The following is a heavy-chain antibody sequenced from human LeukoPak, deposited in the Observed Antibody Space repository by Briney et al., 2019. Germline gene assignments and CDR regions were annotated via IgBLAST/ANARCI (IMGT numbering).Heavy chain of an antibody. Sequence: SETLSLTCAVSGYSISSGYYWGWIRQPPGKGLEWFGSIYHSGRTYYNPSLKSRVTISVDTSKNQFSLKLSSVTAADTAVYYCARLGTACSSTSCYFDWFDTWGQGTLVTVSS. D-gene: IGHD2-2*01. J-gene: IGHJ5*02. CDR3: ARLGTACSSTSCYFDWFDT. CDR2: IYHSGRT. V-gene: IGHV4-38-2*01. CDR1: GYSISSGYY.